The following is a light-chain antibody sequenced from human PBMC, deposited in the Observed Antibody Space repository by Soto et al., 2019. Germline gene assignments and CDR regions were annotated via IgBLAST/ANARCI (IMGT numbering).Light chain of an antibody. V-gene: IGKV3-11*01. CDR1: QSVSSY. CDR2: DAS. CDR3: QQRSNWPLT. J-gene: IGKJ4*01. Sequence: EIVLTQSPATLSLSPGERATLSCRASQSVSSYLAWYQQKPGQAPRLLIYDASNSATGIPARFSGSGSGTDFTLSISSLEPEDFAVYYCQQRSNWPLTFGGRTKVEIK.